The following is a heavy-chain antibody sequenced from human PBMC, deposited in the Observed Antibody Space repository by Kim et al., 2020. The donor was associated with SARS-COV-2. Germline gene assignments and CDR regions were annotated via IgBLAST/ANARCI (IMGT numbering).Heavy chain of an antibody. CDR2: ISSSSSTI. D-gene: IGHD3-10*01. CDR1: GFTFSSYS. CDR3: ARQGRYGSGDFFDY. J-gene: IGHJ4*02. V-gene: IGHV3-48*04. Sequence: GGSLRLSCAASGFTFSSYSMNWVRQAPGKGLEWVSYISSSSSTIYYADSVKGRFTISRDNAKNSLYLQMNSLRAEDTAVYYCARQGRYGSGDFFDYWGQGTLVTVSS.